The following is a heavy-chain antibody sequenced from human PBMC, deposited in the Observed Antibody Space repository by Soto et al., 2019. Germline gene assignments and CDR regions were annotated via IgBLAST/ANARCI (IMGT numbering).Heavy chain of an antibody. CDR1: GYTFSNYG. Sequence: ASVKFSCKTSGYTFSNYGINWVRQAPGQGLEWMGWISGYNGNTNYAQTVQGRVTMTTETSTGTVYMELRSLKSDDTAIYYCSRFIMVGGWFDPNYYHGMEVWGQGTTVTVSS. CDR3: SRFIMVGGWFDPNYYHGMEV. J-gene: IGHJ6*02. D-gene: IGHD6-19*01. CDR2: ISGYNGNT. V-gene: IGHV1-18*01.